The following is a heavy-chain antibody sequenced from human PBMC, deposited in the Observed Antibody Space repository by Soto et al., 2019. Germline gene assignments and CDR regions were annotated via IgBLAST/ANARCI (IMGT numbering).Heavy chain of an antibody. D-gene: IGHD5-18*01. CDR2: INAGNDNT. Sequence: QVPLVQSGAEVKKPGASVKVSCKASGYIFTNYLIYWVRQAPGQTLEWMGWINAGNDNTKYSQNFQGRVTITRDTSASTVYMELRSLRSEDTAVYYCARGYINGRNWFDPWGQGSLVTVSS. J-gene: IGHJ5*02. CDR1: GYIFTNYL. CDR3: ARGYINGRNWFDP. V-gene: IGHV1-3*01.